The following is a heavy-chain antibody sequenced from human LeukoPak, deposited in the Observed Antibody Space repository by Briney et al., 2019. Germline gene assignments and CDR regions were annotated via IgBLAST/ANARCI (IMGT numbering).Heavy chain of an antibody. CDR2: INGNGGST. J-gene: IGHJ3*02. CDR1: GFAFSSYA. Sequence: PGGSLRLSCAASGFAFSSYAMSWVRQAPGKGLEWVSAINGNGGSTYYADSVKGRLTVSRDNSKNTLYLQMNSLRAEDTAVYYCAKGGVVHAFDIWGQGTMVTVSS. CDR3: AKGGVVHAFDI. V-gene: IGHV3-23*01. D-gene: IGHD2-15*01.